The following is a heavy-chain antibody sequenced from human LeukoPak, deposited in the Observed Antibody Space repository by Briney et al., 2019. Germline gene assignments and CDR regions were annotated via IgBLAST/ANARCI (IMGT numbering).Heavy chain of an antibody. Sequence: LTGGSLRLSCAASGFTFSSYSMNWVRQAPGKGLEWVSYISSSSSTIYYADSVKGRFTISRDNAKNSLYLQMNSLRAEDTAVYYCARGVRAYSYGYDYWGQGTLVTVSS. J-gene: IGHJ4*02. CDR1: GFTFSSYS. D-gene: IGHD5-18*01. CDR3: ARGVRAYSYGYDY. V-gene: IGHV3-48*01. CDR2: ISSSSSTI.